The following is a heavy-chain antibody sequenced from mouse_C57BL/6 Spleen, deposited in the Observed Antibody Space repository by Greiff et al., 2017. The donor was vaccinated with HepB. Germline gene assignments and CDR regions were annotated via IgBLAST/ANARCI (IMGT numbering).Heavy chain of an antibody. CDR1: GYTFTDYY. Sequence: VQLQQSGAELVRPGASVKLSCKASGYTFTDYYINWVQQRPGQGLEWIARIYPGSGNTYYNEKFKGKATLTAEKSSSTAYMQLSILTSEDSAVYFCARGDSSGSWFAYWGQGTLVTVSA. CDR2: IYPGSGNT. D-gene: IGHD3-2*02. V-gene: IGHV1-76*01. J-gene: IGHJ3*01. CDR3: ARGDSSGSWFAY.